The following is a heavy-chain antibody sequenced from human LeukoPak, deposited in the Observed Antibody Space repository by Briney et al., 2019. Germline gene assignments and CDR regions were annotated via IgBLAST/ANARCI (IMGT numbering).Heavy chain of an antibody. CDR2: IYHSGSP. J-gene: IGHJ4*02. V-gene: IGHV4-30-2*01. CDR1: GGSLSSGGYS. Sequence: SQTLSLTCAVSGGSLSSGGYSWSSIPQPPGRGLERIEYIYHSGSPHYKPSLKSRVTISVDRAKNQCSLKLSAVTAADTAVYYCAGGSVTTYVGGIFDYWGEGTLVTVSS. D-gene: IGHD4-17*01. CDR3: AGGSVTTYVGGIFDY.